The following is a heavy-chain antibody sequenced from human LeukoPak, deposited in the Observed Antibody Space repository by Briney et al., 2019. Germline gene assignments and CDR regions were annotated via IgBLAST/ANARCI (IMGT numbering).Heavy chain of an antibody. CDR1: GGSFSGYY. D-gene: IGHD5-18*01. Sequence: SETLSLTCAVYGGSFSGYYWSWIRQPPGKGLEGIGSIYHSGSTYYNPSLKSRVTISVDTSKNQFSLMLSSVTAADTAVYYCARVSGAIVNSYYFDYWGQGTLVTVSS. CDR2: IYHSGST. J-gene: IGHJ4*02. V-gene: IGHV4-34*01. CDR3: ARVSGAIVNSYYFDY.